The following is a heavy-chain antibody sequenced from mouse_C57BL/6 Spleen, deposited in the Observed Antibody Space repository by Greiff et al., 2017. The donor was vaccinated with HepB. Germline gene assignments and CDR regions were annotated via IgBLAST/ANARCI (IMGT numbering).Heavy chain of an antibody. CDR3: ARDVNYDFDY. Sequence: EVQRVESGGGLVKPGGSLKLSCAASGFTFSDYGMHWVRQAPEKGLEWVAYISSGSSTIYSAETVNGRFTISRDNAKNTLFLQMTSLRSEDTAMYYCARDVNYDFDYWGQGTTLTVSS. CDR1: GFTFSDYG. V-gene: IGHV5-17*01. CDR2: ISSGSSTI. D-gene: IGHD2-1*01. J-gene: IGHJ2*01.